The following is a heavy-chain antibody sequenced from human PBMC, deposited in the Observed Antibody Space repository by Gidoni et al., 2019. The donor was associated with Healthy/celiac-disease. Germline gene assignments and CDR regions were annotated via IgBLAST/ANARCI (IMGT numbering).Heavy chain of an antibody. Sequence: EVQMVESGGGLVQPGRSLRLSCAASGFTFDDYAMHWVRQAPGKGLEWVSGISWNSGSIGYSDSVKGRFTISRDNAKNSLYLQMNSLRAEDTALYYCAKPLAPHYYYYGMDVWGQGTTVTVSS. CDR1: GFTFDDYA. J-gene: IGHJ6*02. CDR3: AKPLAPHYYYYGMDV. V-gene: IGHV3-9*01. CDR2: ISWNSGSI.